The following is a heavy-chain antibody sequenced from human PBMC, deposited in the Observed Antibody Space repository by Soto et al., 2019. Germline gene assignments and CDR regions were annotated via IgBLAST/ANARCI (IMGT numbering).Heavy chain of an antibody. CDR1: GGSISSGNYY. V-gene: IGHV4-31*03. Sequence: TLSLTCTVSGGSISSGNYYWSWIRQHPGKGLEWIGYIYYSGSTSYNPSLKSRVTISVDTSKNHFSLELSSVTAADTAVYYCARVFSDSSSFFDPWGQGTLVTVSS. CDR3: ARVFSDSSSFFDP. D-gene: IGHD6-13*01. J-gene: IGHJ5*02. CDR2: IYYSGST.